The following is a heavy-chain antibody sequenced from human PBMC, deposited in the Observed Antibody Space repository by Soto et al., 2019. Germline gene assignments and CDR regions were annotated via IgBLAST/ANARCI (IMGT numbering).Heavy chain of an antibody. CDR1: ALPFSGLS. Sequence: GVSLRLSCASSALPFSGLSMNWVRPDTGKGLEWVSSVTSSPISMFYADSVKGRFTISRDDAKDSLFLQMNSLRADDTAVYYCAREADIASSGYGLDYWGLGTLVTVSS. CDR2: VTSSPISM. CDR3: AREADIASSGYGLDY. V-gene: IGHV3-21*01. J-gene: IGHJ4*02. D-gene: IGHD3-22*01.